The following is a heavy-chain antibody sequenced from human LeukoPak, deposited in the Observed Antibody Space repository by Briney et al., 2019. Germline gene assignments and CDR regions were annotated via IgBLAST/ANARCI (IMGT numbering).Heavy chain of an antibody. D-gene: IGHD5-24*01. CDR3: AKDLVQMATITRGWFAP. CDR1: GFTFSSYG. J-gene: IGHJ5*02. CDR2: IWYDGSNK. Sequence: GRSLRLSCAASGFTFSSYGMHWVRHAPGKGLDWVSVIWYDGSNKYYADSGQGRFAISRDNSKNNQYLQKNSLRAEDTAVYYVAKDLVQMATITRGWFAPWGQATLVTVSS. V-gene: IGHV3-33*06.